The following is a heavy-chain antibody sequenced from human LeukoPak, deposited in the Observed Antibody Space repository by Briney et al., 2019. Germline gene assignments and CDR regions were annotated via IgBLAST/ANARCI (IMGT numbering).Heavy chain of an antibody. D-gene: IGHD6-13*01. V-gene: IGHV1-8*01. CDR3: ASALKRGLAGTLIDY. CDR2: MNPNSGNT. Sequence: ASVKVSCKASGYTFTSHDINWVRQATGQGLEWMGWMNPNSGNTGYAQKFQDRVTMTRNTSISTAYMELSSLESEDTAVYYCASALKRGLAGTLIDYWGQGTLVTVSS. CDR1: GYTFTSHD. J-gene: IGHJ4*02.